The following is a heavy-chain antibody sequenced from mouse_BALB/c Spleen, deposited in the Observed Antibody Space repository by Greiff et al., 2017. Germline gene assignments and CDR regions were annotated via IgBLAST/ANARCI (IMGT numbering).Heavy chain of an antibody. D-gene: IGHD2-4*01. CDR2: IYPGDGDT. V-gene: IGHV1-80*01. J-gene: IGHJ4*01. Sequence: VQGVESGAELVRPGSSVKISCKASGYAFSSYWMNWVKQRPGQGLEWIGQIYPGDGDTNYNGKFKGKATLTADKSSSTAYMQLSSLTSEDSAVYFCARGNDYDGYYAMDYWGQGTSVTVSS. CDR1: GYAFSSYW. CDR3: ARGNDYDGYYAMDY.